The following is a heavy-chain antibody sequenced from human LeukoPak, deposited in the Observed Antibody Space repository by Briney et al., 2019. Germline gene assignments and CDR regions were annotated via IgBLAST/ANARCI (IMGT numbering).Heavy chain of an antibody. CDR1: DDSISDYY. J-gene: IGHJ4*02. D-gene: IGHD3-16*01. CDR2: FHNRGTS. CDR3: TRGAGWLIDY. V-gene: IGHV4-59*01. Sequence: SETLSLTCTVSDDSISDYYRGWIRQPPGKGLEWIGYFHNRGTSTYNPSLKSRVTISADTSKNQFSLKLNSLTTADTAVYYCTRGAGWLIDYWGQGILVTVSS.